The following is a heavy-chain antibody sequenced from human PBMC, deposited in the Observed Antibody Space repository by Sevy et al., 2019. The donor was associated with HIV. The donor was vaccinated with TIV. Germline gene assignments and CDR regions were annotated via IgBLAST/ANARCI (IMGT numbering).Heavy chain of an antibody. J-gene: IGHJ4*02. CDR1: GFTFSSYA. CDR2: ISYDGSNK. V-gene: IGHV3-30-3*01. D-gene: IGHD5-18*01. CDR3: ARGGRGIQLWLAVY. Sequence: GGSLRLSCAASGFTFSSYAMHWVRQAPGKGLEWVAVISYDGSNKYYADSVKGRLTISRDNSKNTRYLQMNSLRAEDTAVYYCARGGRGIQLWLAVYWGQGTLVTVSS.